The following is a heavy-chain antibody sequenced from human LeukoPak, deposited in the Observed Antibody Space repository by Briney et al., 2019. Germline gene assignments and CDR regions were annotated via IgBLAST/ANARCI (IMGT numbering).Heavy chain of an antibody. J-gene: IGHJ6*02. Sequence: RGSLRLSCAASGFTVSSNYMSWVRQAPGKGLEWVSLIYSDGSTYSADSVKGRFSISRHNSKNTLYLQMNSLRAEDTAVYYCAISSSGDNGYYDGMDVWGQGTTVTVSS. CDR1: GFTVSSNY. CDR2: IYSDGST. D-gene: IGHD3-3*01. V-gene: IGHV3-53*04. CDR3: AISSSGDNGYYDGMDV.